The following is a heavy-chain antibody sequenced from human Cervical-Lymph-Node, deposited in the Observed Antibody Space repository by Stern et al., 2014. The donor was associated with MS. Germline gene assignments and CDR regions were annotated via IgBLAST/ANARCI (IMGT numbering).Heavy chain of an antibody. J-gene: IGHJ4*02. V-gene: IGHV1-8*01. CDR2: MKPDSGNT. CDR1: GYTFSSYD. Sequence: VQLVESGAEVKKPGASVKVSCKASGYTFSSYDINWVRQATGQGLEWMGWMKPDSGNTGYAQKFQGRVTMTRDTSKSTAYMELNSLRSEDTAVYYCARGRYFDYWGQGTLVTVSS. CDR3: ARGRYFDY.